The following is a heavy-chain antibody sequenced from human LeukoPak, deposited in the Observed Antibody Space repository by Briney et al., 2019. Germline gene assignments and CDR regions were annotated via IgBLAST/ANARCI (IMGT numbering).Heavy chain of an antibody. D-gene: IGHD3-9*01. J-gene: IGHJ4*02. V-gene: IGHV3-74*01. CDR3: ARTPYYDTGTAFYRHFDY. CDR1: GFAFSTYW. Sequence: GGSLRLSCAASGFAFSTYWMHWVRQAPGKGLAWVSRVSGDGTTTAYADSVRGRLTISRDNAKNRLYLQMNSLRAEDTAVYYCARTPYYDTGTAFYRHFDYWGQGTPVAVSS. CDR2: VSGDGTTT.